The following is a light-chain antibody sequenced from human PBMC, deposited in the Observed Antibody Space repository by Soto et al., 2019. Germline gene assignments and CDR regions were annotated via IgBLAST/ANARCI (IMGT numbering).Light chain of an antibody. Sequence: DIQMTQSPSSLSASVGDRVTITCRASQSIRSYLNWYQQKPGKAPKLLIYAASSLPSGVPSRFSGSGSGTVFIIIISRLQPEDFVSYYCQHSYSTPYTFGQGTKLEIK. J-gene: IGKJ2*01. CDR3: QHSYSTPYT. CDR2: AAS. V-gene: IGKV1-39*01. CDR1: QSIRSY.